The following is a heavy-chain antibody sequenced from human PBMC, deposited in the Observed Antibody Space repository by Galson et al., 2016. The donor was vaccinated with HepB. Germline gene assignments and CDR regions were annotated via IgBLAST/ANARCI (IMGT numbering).Heavy chain of an antibody. Sequence: SVKVSCKASGYTYISYVMIWVRQAPGGGLEWMGWISAYNGHTSYAQKFQDRVTMTIDTSTNTASMELRGLKSDDTAVYYCGSQSSDYIWGNFPLDYWGQGTLVTVSS. CDR2: ISAYNGHT. J-gene: IGHJ4*02. D-gene: IGHD3-16*01. CDR1: GYTYISYV. CDR3: GSQSSDYIWGNFPLDY. V-gene: IGHV1-18*01.